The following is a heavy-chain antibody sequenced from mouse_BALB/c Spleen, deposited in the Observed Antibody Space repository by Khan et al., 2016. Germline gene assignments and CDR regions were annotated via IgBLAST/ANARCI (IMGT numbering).Heavy chain of an antibody. V-gene: IGHV1-69*02. CDR3: AAIAAVDD. CDR1: GYTFTSYW. CDR2: IDPSDSYP. J-gene: IGHJ2*01. Sequence: VQLLESGAELVKPGASVKLSCKASGYTFTSYWMPWVTLRPGQGLVWIGVIDPSDSYPNYNLQFKRKVTLTVVKSSSTAYMQLSSLTSEDSALLDCAAIAAVDDWGQGTTLTV. D-gene: IGHD1-1*01.